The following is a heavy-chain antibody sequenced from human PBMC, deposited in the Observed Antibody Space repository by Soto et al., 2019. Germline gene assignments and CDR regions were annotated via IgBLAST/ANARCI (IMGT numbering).Heavy chain of an antibody. CDR1: GFTFSSYA. J-gene: IGHJ4*02. CDR3: ARDKDYLTVAGILDY. CDR2: ISYDGSNK. V-gene: IGHV3-30-3*01. Sequence: GGSLRLSCAASGFTFSSYAMHWVRQAPGKGLEWVAVISYDGSNKYYADSVKGRFTISRDNSKNTLYLQMNSLRAEDTAVYYCARDKDYLTVAGILDYWGQGTLVTVSS. D-gene: IGHD6-19*01.